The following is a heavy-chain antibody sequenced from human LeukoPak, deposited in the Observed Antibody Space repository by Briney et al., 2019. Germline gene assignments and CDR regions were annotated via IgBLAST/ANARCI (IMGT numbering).Heavy chain of an antibody. J-gene: IGHJ4*02. CDR1: GFTFSNAW. V-gene: IGHV3-15*01. D-gene: IGHD3-16*01. Sequence: GGSLRLSCVASGFTFSNAWMSWVRQAPGKGLEWVGRFKSKVDGGTTDYAAPVKGRFTFSRDDSKNTLYLQMNSLKTEDTAVYYCTTAPAGYGLDDYWGQGALVTVSS. CDR2: FKSKVDGGTT. CDR3: TTAPAGYGLDDY.